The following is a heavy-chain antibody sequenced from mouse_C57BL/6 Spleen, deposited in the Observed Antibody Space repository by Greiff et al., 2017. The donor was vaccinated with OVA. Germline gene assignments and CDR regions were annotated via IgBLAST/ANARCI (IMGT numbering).Heavy chain of an antibody. D-gene: IGHD1-1*01. V-gene: IGHV6-3*01. CDR3: TEGGSRDY. CDR1: GFTFSNYW. J-gene: IGHJ2*01. CDR2: IRLKSDNYAT. Sequence: EVQGVESGGGLVQPGGSMKLSCVASGFTFSNYWMNWVRQSPEKGLEWVAQIRLKSDNYATHYAESVKGRFTISRDDSKSSVYLQMNNLRAEDTGIYYCTEGGSRDYWGQGTTLTVSS.